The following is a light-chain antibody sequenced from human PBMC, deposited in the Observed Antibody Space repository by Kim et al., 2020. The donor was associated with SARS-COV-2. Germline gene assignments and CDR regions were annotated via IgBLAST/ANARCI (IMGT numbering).Light chain of an antibody. J-gene: IGKJ4*02. CDR2: TAV. Sequence: GERVTSKGRARERMERYLKWYKEKQGKAPKHRMDTAVRLKSGVTSRFSGKVSGTECTLEIGSLQTEDFATEYCKQSYGIQRTFGGGTKVDIK. CDR3: KQSYGIQRT. CDR1: ERMERY. V-gene: IGKV1-39*01.